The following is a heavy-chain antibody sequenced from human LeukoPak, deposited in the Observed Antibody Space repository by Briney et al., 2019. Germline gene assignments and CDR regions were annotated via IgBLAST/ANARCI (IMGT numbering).Heavy chain of an antibody. Sequence: PSETLSLTCAVYGGSFSGYYWSWIRQPPGKGLEWIGEINHSGSTNYNPFLKSRVTISVDTSKNQFSLKLSSVTAADTAVYYCAREPGGYWGQGTLVTVSS. CDR1: GGSFSGYY. CDR2: INHSGST. V-gene: IGHV4-34*01. CDR3: AREPGGY. J-gene: IGHJ4*02. D-gene: IGHD4-23*01.